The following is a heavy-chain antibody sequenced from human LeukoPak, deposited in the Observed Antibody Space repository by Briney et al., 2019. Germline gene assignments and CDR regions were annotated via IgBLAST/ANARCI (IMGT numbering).Heavy chain of an antibody. V-gene: IGHV4-59*08. D-gene: IGHD6-6*01. J-gene: IGHJ5*02. CDR2: IYYSGST. CDR3: ARSPPSSLET. CDR1: GGSISSYY. Sequence: SETLSLTCTVSGGSISSYYWSWIRQPPGKGLEWIGCIYYSGSTNYNPSFKSRVTISVDTSKNQFSLKLSSVTAADTAVYYCARSPPSSLETWGQGTLVTVSS.